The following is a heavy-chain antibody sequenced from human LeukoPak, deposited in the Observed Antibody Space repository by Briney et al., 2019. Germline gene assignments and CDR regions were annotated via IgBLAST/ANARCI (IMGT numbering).Heavy chain of an antibody. V-gene: IGHV3-74*01. J-gene: IGHJ3*02. CDR2: ITSDGSST. Sequence: SGGSLRLSCAASGFTLSSYWMHWVRQVPGEGLVWVSRITSDGSSTSHADSVKGRFTISRGNAKNTLYLQMNSLRAEDTAVYYCAREHAVGEPFDIWGQGTLVTVSS. CDR1: GFTLSSYW. D-gene: IGHD3-16*01. CDR3: AREHAVGEPFDI.